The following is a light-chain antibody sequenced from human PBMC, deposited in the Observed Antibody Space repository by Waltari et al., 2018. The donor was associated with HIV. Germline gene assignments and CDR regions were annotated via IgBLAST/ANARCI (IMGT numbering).Light chain of an antibody. J-gene: IGLJ2*01. CDR1: SNDIGAYNY. V-gene: IGLV2-11*01. Sequence: QSALTQPRSVSGSPGQSVTISCVGTSNDIGAYNYVSWYQQHPGKAPKVMIYDVNKRPSGVPDRFSGYKSGYTASLTISGLQAEDDADYYCCSYAGSRVIFGGGTKLTVL. CDR2: DVN. CDR3: CSYAGSRVI.